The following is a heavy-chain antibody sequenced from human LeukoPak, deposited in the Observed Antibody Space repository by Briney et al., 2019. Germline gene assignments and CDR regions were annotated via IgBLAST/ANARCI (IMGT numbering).Heavy chain of an antibody. CDR2: VHLDGRT. D-gene: IGHD3-3*01. CDR3: AREGGFYRPLDN. CDR1: GGSVINTNW. V-gene: IGHV4-4*02. Sequence: SGTLSLTCGVSGGSVINTNWWTWVRQPPGKGLEWIGEVHLDGRTNYNPSLESRLTMSVDVSENQVSLKLTSVTAADTAVYYCAREGGFYRPLDNSGEGTLVTVSS. J-gene: IGHJ4*02.